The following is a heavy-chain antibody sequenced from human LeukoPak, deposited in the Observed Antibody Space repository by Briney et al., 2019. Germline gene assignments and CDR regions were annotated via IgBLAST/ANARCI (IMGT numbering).Heavy chain of an antibody. J-gene: IGHJ4*02. CDR3: ARDAGYGSGSFYFDY. CDR2: ISRTSIYM. V-gene: IGHV3-21*04. Sequence: GGSLRLSCAASGFTVSSNYMSWVRQAPGKGLEWVSSISRTSIYMYYADSVKGRFTISRDNSKNTLYLQMNSLRAEDTAVYYCARDAGYGSGSFYFDYWGQGTLVTVSS. CDR1: GFTVSSNY. D-gene: IGHD3-10*01.